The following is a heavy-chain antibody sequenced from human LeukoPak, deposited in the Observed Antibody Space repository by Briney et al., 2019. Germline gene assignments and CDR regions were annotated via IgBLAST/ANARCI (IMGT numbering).Heavy chain of an antibody. CDR1: GFTLSSYA. D-gene: IGHD2-2*01. Sequence: GGSLRLSCAASGFTLSSYAMHWVRQAPGKGLEWVAVISYDGSNKYYADSVKGRFTISRDNAKNSLYLQMNSLRAEDTAVYYCARGPPGYCSSTSCYYFDYWGQGTLVTVSS. V-gene: IGHV3-30-3*01. CDR2: ISYDGSNK. J-gene: IGHJ4*02. CDR3: ARGPPGYCSSTSCYYFDY.